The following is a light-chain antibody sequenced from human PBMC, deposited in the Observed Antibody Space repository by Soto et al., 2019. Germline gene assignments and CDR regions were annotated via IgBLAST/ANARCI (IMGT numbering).Light chain of an antibody. J-gene: IGLJ3*02. CDR3: ATWDDTLNGWV. V-gene: IGLV1-44*01. CDR1: SSNIGSNT. Sequence: QSVLTQPPSASGTPGQSITISCSGGSSNIGSNTVNWYQQIPGTAPKLLIYTNFRRPSGVTDRFSGSKSVTSASLAISGLQSEDEAHYYCATWDDTLNGWVFGGGTQLTVL. CDR2: TNF.